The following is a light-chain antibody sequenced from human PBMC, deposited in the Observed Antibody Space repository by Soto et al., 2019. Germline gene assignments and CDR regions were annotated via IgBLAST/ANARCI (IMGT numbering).Light chain of an antibody. Sequence: IVLTQSPGTLSLSPGERATLSCRASQSVRSSYLAWYQQKPRQAPRLLIYGASSRATGIPDRFSGSGSGTDFTLTISRLEPEDFAVYYCQQYGSSPPTFGQGTKVEIK. V-gene: IGKV3-20*01. CDR1: QSVRSSY. J-gene: IGKJ1*01. CDR3: QQYGSSPPT. CDR2: GAS.